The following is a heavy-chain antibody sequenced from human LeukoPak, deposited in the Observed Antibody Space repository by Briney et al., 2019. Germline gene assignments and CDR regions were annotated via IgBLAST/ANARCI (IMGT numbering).Heavy chain of an antibody. CDR1: GGSFSGYY. V-gene: IGHV4-34*01. CDR2: INHSGST. CDR3: ARGILTYKYCSSTSCFPSLDY. J-gene: IGHJ4*02. Sequence: SETLSLTCAVYGGSFSGYYWSWIRQPPGKGLEWIGEINHSGSTNYNPSLKSRVTISVDTSKNQFSLKLSSVTAADTAVYYCARGILTYKYCSSTSCFPSLDYWGQGTLVTVSS. D-gene: IGHD2-2*01.